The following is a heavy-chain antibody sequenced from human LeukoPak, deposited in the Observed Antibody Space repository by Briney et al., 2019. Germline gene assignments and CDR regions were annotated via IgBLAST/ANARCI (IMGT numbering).Heavy chain of an antibody. V-gene: IGHV1-46*01. Sequence: ASVKVSCKASGYIFTSYYMYWVRQAPGQGLEWMGIINPSGGSIRYAQKFQGRVTMTRDTSTSTVYMELSSLKTEDTAIYYCTTVITMLRGLHTSDYWGQGTLVTVSS. CDR2: INPSGGSI. J-gene: IGHJ4*02. D-gene: IGHD3-10*01. CDR3: TTVITMLRGLHTSDY. CDR1: GYIFTSYY.